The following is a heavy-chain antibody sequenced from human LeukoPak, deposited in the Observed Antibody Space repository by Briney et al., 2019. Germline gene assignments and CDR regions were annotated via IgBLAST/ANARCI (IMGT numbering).Heavy chain of an antibody. CDR1: GFTFSSYS. Sequence: GGSLRLSCAASGFTFSSYSMNWVRQAPGKGLEWVSYISSSGSTIYYADSVKGRFTISRDNAKNSLYLQMNSLRAEDTAVYYCARGYSSYRGYFDYWGQGTLVTVSS. J-gene: IGHJ4*02. V-gene: IGHV3-48*04. CDR2: ISSSGSTI. CDR3: ARGYSSYRGYFDY. D-gene: IGHD6-19*01.